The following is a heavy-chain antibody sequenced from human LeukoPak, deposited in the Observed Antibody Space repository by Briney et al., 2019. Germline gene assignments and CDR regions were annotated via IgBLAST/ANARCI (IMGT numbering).Heavy chain of an antibody. CDR2: IYTSGST. J-gene: IGHJ6*03. D-gene: IGHD3-3*01. CDR3: ARDVESSYDFWSGYYYYYYYMDV. V-gene: IGHV4-4*07. CDR1: GGSISSYY. Sequence: PSETLSLTCTVSGGSISSYYWSWIRQPAGKGLEWIGRIYTSGSTNYNPSLKSRVTMSVDTSKNQFSLKLSSVTAADTAVYYCARDVESSYDFWSGYYYYYYYMDVWGKGTTVTVSS.